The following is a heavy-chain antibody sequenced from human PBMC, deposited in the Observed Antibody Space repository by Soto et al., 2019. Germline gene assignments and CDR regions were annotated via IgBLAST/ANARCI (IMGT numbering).Heavy chain of an antibody. D-gene: IGHD6-19*01. J-gene: IGHJ4*02. CDR1: GFTFSNYV. CDR3: AKDLRSTWVAGTFDA. Sequence: GGSLRLSCAASGFTFSNYVMSWVRQAPGKGLEWVSAISGSGGGTFYADSVKGRFTISRDNSKNTLYLQMDGLRAEDTAVYYCAKDLRSTWVAGTFDAWGQGTLVPVSS. CDR2: ISGSGGGT. V-gene: IGHV3-23*01.